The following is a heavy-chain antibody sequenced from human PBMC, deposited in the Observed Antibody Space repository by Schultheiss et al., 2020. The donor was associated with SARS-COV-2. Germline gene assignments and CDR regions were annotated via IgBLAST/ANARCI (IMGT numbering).Heavy chain of an antibody. Sequence: ASVKVSCKASGYTFTSYDINWVRQATGQGLEWMGWMNPNSGNTGYAQKFQGRVTITRNTSISTAYMELNSLRAEDTAVYYCARDSSPTPGYNPDYWGQGTRVTVS. CDR2: MNPNSGNT. CDR3: ARDSSPTPGYNPDY. D-gene: IGHD5-24*01. V-gene: IGHV1-8*03. J-gene: IGHJ4*02. CDR1: GYTFTSYD.